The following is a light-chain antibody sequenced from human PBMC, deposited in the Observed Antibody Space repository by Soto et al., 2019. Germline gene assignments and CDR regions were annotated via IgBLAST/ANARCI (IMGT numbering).Light chain of an antibody. CDR3: QQYNSHSSYT. J-gene: IGKJ2*01. Sequence: DIQMTQSPSTLSASVGDRVTITCRASQSINTWLAWYQQKPGKAPKLLIYKASSLGSGVPSRFSGSGSVTDFTLTISSLQHDDFAIYYCQQYNSHSSYTFGQGTKLEIK. V-gene: IGKV1-5*03. CDR1: QSINTW. CDR2: KAS.